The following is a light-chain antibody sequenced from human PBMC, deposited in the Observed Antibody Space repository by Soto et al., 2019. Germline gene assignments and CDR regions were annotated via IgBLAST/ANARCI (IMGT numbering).Light chain of an antibody. CDR2: EVS. V-gene: IGLV2-14*01. Sequence: QSVLTQPASVSGSPGQSITISCTGTSSDVGGYNYVSWYQQHPGKAPKLMIYEVSNRPSGVSNRFSGSKSGNTASLTISGLQAEDEADYYCSSYSSSSTYVFATGIKLTVL. CDR3: SSYSSSSTYV. J-gene: IGLJ1*01. CDR1: SSDVGGYNY.